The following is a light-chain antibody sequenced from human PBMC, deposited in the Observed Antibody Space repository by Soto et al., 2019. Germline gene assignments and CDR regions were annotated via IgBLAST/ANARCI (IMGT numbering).Light chain of an antibody. CDR1: QTISSS. J-gene: IGKJ5*01. V-gene: IGKV1-5*03. CDR3: QQYYSYPIT. CDR2: KAS. Sequence: IQMTQSPSTLSGSVGDRVTITCRASQTISSSLAWYQQKPGKAPKLLIYKASTLTSGVPSRFSGSGSGTEFTLTISSLEPDDFAIYYCQQYYSYPITFGQGTRLEIK.